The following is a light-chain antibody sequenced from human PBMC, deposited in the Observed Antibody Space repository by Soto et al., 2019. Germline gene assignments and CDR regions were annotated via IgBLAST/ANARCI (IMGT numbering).Light chain of an antibody. CDR3: QQYNNCPPIT. J-gene: IGKJ5*01. CDR1: QSVRSK. Sequence: EIVMTKSPGALSVSPGERATLPCRASQSVRSKLAWYQQKPGQAPRLLIYEASTRATGIPARFSGSGAGTEVTLTISSLQTEDFAVYYCQQYNNCPPITFGQGTRLEIK. CDR2: EAS. V-gene: IGKV3-15*01.